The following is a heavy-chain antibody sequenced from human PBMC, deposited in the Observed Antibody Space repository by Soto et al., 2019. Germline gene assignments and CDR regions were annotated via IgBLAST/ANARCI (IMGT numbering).Heavy chain of an antibody. CDR1: GFTFSSYA. J-gene: IGHJ4*02. Sequence: EVQLLESGGGLVQPGGSLTLSCPTSGFTFSSYAMSWVRQAPGKGLEWVSTISGSGGSTYYTDSVKGRFTISRDNYNNIHYLEKNGLRVEDTVLYYGGQRRTWSLPGRCSCYLGPGALVAVSS. CDR3: GQRRTWSLPGRCSCY. V-gene: IGHV3-23*01. D-gene: IGHD2-21*01. CDR2: ISGSGGST.